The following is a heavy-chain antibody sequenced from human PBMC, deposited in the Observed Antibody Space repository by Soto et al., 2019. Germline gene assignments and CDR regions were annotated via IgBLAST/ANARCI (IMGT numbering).Heavy chain of an antibody. CDR3: ARGAKLQYPYYYGMDV. J-gene: IGHJ6*02. V-gene: IGHV1-69*13. Sequence: ASVKVSCKASGGTFSSYAISWVRQAPGQGLEWMGGIIPIFGTANYAQKFQGRVTITADESTSTAYMELSSLRSEDTAVYYCARGAKLQYPYYYGMDVWGQGTTVTVSS. CDR2: IIPIFGTA. D-gene: IGHD4-4*01. CDR1: GGTFSSYA.